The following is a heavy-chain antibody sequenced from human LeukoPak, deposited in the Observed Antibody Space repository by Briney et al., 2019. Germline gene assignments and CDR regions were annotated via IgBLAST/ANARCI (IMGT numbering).Heavy chain of an antibody. J-gene: IGHJ4*02. D-gene: IGHD3-16*01. CDR2: IIPVFGTA. CDR3: VGGGNFDF. V-gene: IGHV1-69*01. Sequence: SVKVSCKASGGTFSSYAISWVRQAPGQGLEWMGGIIPVFGTANYAQNLQGRVTITADESTSTVYMELTSLKSEDTAVYYCVGGGNFDFWGQGTLVTVSS. CDR1: GGTFSSYA.